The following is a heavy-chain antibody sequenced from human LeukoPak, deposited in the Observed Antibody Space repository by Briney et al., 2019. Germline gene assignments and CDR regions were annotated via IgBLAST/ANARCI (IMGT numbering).Heavy chain of an antibody. J-gene: IGHJ4*02. D-gene: IGHD1-26*01. Sequence: ASVKVSCKASGYTFTGYYIHWVRQAPGQGLEWMGWINPNSGGTNYAQKFQGRVTMTRDTSISTAYMDLSRLRSDDTAVYYCARGSIVGATFDYFGYWGQGTLVTVSS. V-gene: IGHV1-2*02. CDR3: ARGSIVGATFDYFGY. CDR1: GYTFTGYY. CDR2: INPNSGGT.